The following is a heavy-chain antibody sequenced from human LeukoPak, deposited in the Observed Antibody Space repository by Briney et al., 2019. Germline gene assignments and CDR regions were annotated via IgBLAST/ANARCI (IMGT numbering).Heavy chain of an antibody. Sequence: GGSLRLSCVASGFAVGSNYMSWVRQAPGKGLEWVSLIYSGGAIRYAVSVKGRFTISRDSSKNTLFLQMNDLTVEDTARYYCARRPGNWGQGILVTVSS. CDR1: GFAVGSNY. J-gene: IGHJ4*02. CDR3: ARRPGN. CDR2: IYSGGAI. V-gene: IGHV3-53*01. D-gene: IGHD1-14*01.